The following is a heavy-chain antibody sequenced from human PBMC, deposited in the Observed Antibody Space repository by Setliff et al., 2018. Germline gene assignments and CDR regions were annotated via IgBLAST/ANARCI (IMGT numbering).Heavy chain of an antibody. D-gene: IGHD5-18*01. V-gene: IGHV1-69*05. CDR2: SIPMYRTT. Sequence: SVKVSCKASGGTFSRYAISWVRQAPGQGLEWMGGSIPMYRTTKYAQKFQGRVTITTDESTSTAYMELSSLTSDDTAVYYCAREGVDTRSSTDYRYYMDVWGQGTTVTVSS. CDR3: AREGVDTRSSTDYRYYMDV. CDR1: GGTFSRYA. J-gene: IGHJ6*03.